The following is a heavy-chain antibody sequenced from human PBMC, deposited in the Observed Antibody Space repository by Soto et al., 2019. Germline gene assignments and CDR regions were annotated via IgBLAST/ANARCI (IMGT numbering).Heavy chain of an antibody. CDR3: GRDPELRGPVFGGLILWKYIWVDT. J-gene: IGHJ5*02. CDR2: INPSDGRT. D-gene: IGHD3-16*01. CDR1: GYTFSKYY. Sequence: QVQLVQSGTEVKTPGASLKISCKASGYTFSKYYVHWVRQAPGQRLEGMGIINPSDGRTSYAQKFQDTVPMTRDTASNTFYMEASNLRPDDAGVYDCGRDPELRGPVFGGLILWKYIWVDTWGQGTPFTVSS. V-gene: IGHV1-46*01.